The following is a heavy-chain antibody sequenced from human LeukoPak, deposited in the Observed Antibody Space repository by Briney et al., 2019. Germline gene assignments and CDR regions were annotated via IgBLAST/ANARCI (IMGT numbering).Heavy chain of an antibody. CDR3: ARDCSSTSCFLVPLDY. CDR1: GYSFTSYG. J-gene: IGHJ4*02. V-gene: IGHV1-18*01. CDR2: ISPDNGNT. Sequence: ASVKVSCKTSGYSFTSYGISWVRQAPGQGVEWMGWISPDNGNTIYAQKVQGRVTMTTDTSTNTVYMELRSLRSDDTAIYYCARDCSSTSCFLVPLDYWGQGTLVTVSP. D-gene: IGHD2-2*01.